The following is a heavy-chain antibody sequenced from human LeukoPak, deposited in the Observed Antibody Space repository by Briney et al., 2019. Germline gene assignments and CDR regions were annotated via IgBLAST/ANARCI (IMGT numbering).Heavy chain of an antibody. CDR2: ISYDGSNK. V-gene: IGHV3-30*18. J-gene: IGHJ2*01. CDR1: GFTFSSYG. D-gene: IGHD3-22*01. CDR3: AKTRGGYYYDSSGYYYADWYFDL. Sequence: GGSLRLSCAASGFTFSSYGMHWVRQAPGKGLEWVAVISYDGSNKYYADSVKGRFTISRDNSKNTLCLQMNSLRAEDTAVYYCAKTRGGYYYDSSGYYYADWYFDLWGRGTLVTVSS.